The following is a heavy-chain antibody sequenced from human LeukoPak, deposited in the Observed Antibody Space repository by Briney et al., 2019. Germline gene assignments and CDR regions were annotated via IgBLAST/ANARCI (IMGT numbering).Heavy chain of an antibody. V-gene: IGHV4-4*02. CDR3: AREGVYYDILAAYYRPYYFDF. CDR2: INHGGST. J-gene: IGHJ4*02. Sequence: SETLSLTCGVSGGSITNTNYWTWVRQPPGKGLEWIGEINHGGSTNYNPSLKSRLTISVDTSKNQFSLKLSSVTAADTAVYYCAREGVYYDILAAYYRPYYFDFWGQGTLVTVYS. CDR1: GGSITNTNY. D-gene: IGHD3-9*01.